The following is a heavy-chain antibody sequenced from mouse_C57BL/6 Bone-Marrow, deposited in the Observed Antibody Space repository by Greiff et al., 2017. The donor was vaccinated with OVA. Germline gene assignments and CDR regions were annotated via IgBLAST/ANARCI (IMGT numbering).Heavy chain of an antibody. Sequence: EVHLVESVGGLVQPKGSLKLSCAASGFSFNTYAMNWVRQAPGKGLEWVARIRSKSNNYATYYADSVKDRFTISRDDSESMLYLQMNNLKTEDTAMYYCVRHDVYWYFDVWGTGTTVTVSS. CDR1: GFSFNTYA. J-gene: IGHJ1*03. D-gene: IGHD2-3*01. V-gene: IGHV10-1*01. CDR3: VRHDVYWYFDV. CDR2: IRSKSNNYAT.